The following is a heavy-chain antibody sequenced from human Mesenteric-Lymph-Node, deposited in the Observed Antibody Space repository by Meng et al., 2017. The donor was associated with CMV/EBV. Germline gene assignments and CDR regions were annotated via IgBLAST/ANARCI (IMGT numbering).Heavy chain of an antibody. V-gene: IGHV3-30*04. CDR3: ARSVGATTSTGFDP. CDR1: GFTFSSYA. J-gene: IGHJ5*02. CDR2: ISYDGSNK. D-gene: IGHD1-26*01. Sequence: GESLKISCAASGFTFSSYAMHWVRQAPGKGLEWVAVISYDGSNKYYADSVKGRFTISRDNAKNSLYLQMNSLRAEDTAVYYCARSVGATTSTGFDPWGQGALVTVSS.